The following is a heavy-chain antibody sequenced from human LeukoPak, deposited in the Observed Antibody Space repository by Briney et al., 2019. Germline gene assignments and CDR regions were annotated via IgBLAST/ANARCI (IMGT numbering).Heavy chain of an antibody. Sequence: GSLRLSCAASGFTFSSYEMNWVRQAPGKGLEWVSYISRSGSTIYYADSVKGRFTISRDNAKNSLYLQMNSLRAEDTAVYYCASLYCDSTSCLNWFGPWGQGALVTVSS. J-gene: IGHJ5*02. V-gene: IGHV3-48*03. D-gene: IGHD2-2*01. CDR1: GFTFSSYE. CDR2: ISRSGSTI. CDR3: ASLYCDSTSCLNWFGP.